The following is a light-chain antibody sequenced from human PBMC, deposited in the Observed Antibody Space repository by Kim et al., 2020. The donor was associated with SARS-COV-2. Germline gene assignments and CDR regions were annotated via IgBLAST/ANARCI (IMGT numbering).Light chain of an antibody. CDR1: QSISSSY. CDR2: GES. J-gene: IGKJ1*01. Sequence: EIVLTQSPGTLSLSPGERATLSCRASQSISSSYLAWYQQKPGQAPRLLIYGESSRATGIPDRFSGSGSGTDFTLTISRLEPEDFAVYYCQQYVSSPRTFGQGTKVEIK. V-gene: IGKV3-20*01. CDR3: QQYVSSPRT.